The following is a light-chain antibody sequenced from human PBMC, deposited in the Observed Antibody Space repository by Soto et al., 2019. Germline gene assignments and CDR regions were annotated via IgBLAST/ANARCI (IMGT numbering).Light chain of an antibody. CDR1: QSLLHSNGYNY. CDR3: LQALQTPFT. J-gene: IGKJ3*01. V-gene: IGKV2-28*01. Sequence: DIVMTQSPLSLPVTPGEPASISCRSSQSLLHSNGYNYLDWYLQKPGQSPQLLIYLGSNRASGVPDRFSGSGSGTYFTLKISRVEAGDVGVYYCLQALQTPFTCGPGTKVDIK. CDR2: LGS.